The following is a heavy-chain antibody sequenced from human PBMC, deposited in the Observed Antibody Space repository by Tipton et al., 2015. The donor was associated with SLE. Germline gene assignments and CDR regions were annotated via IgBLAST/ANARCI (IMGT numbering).Heavy chain of an antibody. CDR1: GGSISSHY. Sequence: TLSLTCTVSGGSISSHYWSWIRQPPGKGLEWIGYIYYSGSTNYNPSPKSRVTISVDTSKNQFSLKLSSVTAADTAVYYCARGRGTRYMDVWGKGTTVTVSS. CDR2: IYYSGST. J-gene: IGHJ6*03. CDR3: ARGRGTRYMDV. V-gene: IGHV4-59*11. D-gene: IGHD3-10*01.